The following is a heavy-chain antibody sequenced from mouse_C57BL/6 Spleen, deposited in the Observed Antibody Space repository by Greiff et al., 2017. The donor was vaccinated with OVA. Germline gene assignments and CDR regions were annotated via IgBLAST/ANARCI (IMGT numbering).Heavy chain of an antibody. V-gene: IGHV1-50*01. CDR2: IDPSDGYT. Sequence: VQLQQPGAELVKPGASVKLSCKASGFTFTSYWMQWVKQRPGQGLEWIGKIDPSDGYTNYNQKFKGKATLTVDTSSSPAYLQLSSLTSEDSAVYYCARSRDYYGPCFDYWGQGTTLTVSS. D-gene: IGHD1-2*01. CDR3: ARSRDYYGPCFDY. CDR1: GFTFTSYW. J-gene: IGHJ2*01.